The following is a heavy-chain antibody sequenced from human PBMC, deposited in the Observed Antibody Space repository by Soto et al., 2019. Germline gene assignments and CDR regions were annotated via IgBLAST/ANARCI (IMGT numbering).Heavy chain of an antibody. CDR3: ARAPYSSSWYGGYYYYYYMDV. J-gene: IGHJ6*03. CDR2: ISAYNGNT. CDR1: GYTFTSYG. Sequence: ASVKVSCKASGYTFTSYGISWVRQAPGQGLEWMGWISAYNGNTNYAQKLQGRVTMTTDTSTSTAYMELRSLRSDDTAVYYCARAPYSSSWYGGYYYYYYMDVWGKGTTVTVSS. D-gene: IGHD6-13*01. V-gene: IGHV1-18*01.